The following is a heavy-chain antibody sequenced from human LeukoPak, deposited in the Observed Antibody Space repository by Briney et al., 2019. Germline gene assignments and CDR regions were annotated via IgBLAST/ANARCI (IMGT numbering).Heavy chain of an antibody. J-gene: IGHJ6*04. CDR1: GFTFSSYS. V-gene: IGHV3-21*01. D-gene: IGHD2-2*01. CDR2: ISSSSSYI. Sequence: SGGSLRLSSAASGFTFSSYSMNWVRQAPGKGLEWVSSISSSSSYIYYADSVKGRFTISRDNAKNSLYLQMNSLRAEDTAVYYCARVRYCSSTSCYVRGYYYYGMDVWGKGTMVTVSS. CDR3: ARVRYCSSTSCYVRGYYYYGMDV.